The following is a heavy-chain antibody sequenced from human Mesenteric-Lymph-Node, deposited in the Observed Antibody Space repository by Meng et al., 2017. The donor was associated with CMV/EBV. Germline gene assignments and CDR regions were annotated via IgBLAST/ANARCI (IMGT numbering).Heavy chain of an antibody. V-gene: IGHV1-18*01. CDR1: GYTFTSYG. Sequence: ASVKVSCKASGYTFTSYGISWVRQAPGQGLEWMGWISAYNGNTNYAQKLQGRVTMTTDTSTSTDYMELSSLRYEDTAVYYCERTLYSSGFSKGYANRFDPWGQGTLVTVSS. CDR3: ERTLYSSGFSKGYANRFDP. CDR2: ISAYNGNT. D-gene: IGHD6-19*01. J-gene: IGHJ5*02.